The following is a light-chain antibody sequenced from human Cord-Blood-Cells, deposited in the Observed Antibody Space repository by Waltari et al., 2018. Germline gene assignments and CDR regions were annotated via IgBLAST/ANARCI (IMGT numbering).Light chain of an antibody. Sequence: EIVLTQSPATLSLSPGDRATLSCRASPSVSSYLAWYQQKLGHAPRLLIYDASNRATSIPARFSGSGSGTDFTLTISSLEPEDFAVYYWQQRSNWPLTFRGGTKVEIK. J-gene: IGKJ4*01. V-gene: IGKV3-11*01. CDR2: DAS. CDR3: QQRSNWPLT. CDR1: PSVSSY.